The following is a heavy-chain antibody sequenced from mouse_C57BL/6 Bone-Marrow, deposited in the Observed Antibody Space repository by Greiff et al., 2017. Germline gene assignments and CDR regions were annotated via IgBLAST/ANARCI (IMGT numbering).Heavy chain of an antibody. J-gene: IGHJ2*01. Sequence: VKLMESGPGLVQPSQSLSITCTVSGFSLTSYGVHWVRQSPGKGLEWLGVIWSGGSTDYNAAFISRLSISKDNSKSQVFFKMNSLQADDTAIYYCASHPLDYYGSSFDYWGQGTTLTVSS. CDR1: GFSLTSYG. CDR2: IWSGGST. CDR3: ASHPLDYYGSSFDY. V-gene: IGHV2-2*01. D-gene: IGHD1-1*01.